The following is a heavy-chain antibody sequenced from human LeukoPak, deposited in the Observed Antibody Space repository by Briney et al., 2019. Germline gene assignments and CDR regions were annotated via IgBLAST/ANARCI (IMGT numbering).Heavy chain of an antibody. CDR2: IIPIFGTA. J-gene: IGHJ5*02. CDR3: AREAFWSGYQNWFDP. Sequence: ASVKVSCKASGGTFSSYAISWVRQAPGQGLEWMGRIIPIFGTANYAQKFQGRVTITTDESTSTAYMELSSLRSEDTAVYYCAREAFWSGYQNWFDPWGQGTLVPVSS. V-gene: IGHV1-69*05. CDR1: GGTFSSYA. D-gene: IGHD3-3*01.